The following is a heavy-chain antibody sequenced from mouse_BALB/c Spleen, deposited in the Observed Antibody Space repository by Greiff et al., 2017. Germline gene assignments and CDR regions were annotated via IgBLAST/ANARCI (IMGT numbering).Heavy chain of an antibody. CDR3: ARGDGYHAMDY. J-gene: IGHJ4*01. CDR1: GYSITSDYA. V-gene: IGHV3-2*02. D-gene: IGHD2-3*01. CDR2: ISYSGST. Sequence: DVQLQESGPGLVKPSQSLSLTCTVTGYSITSDYAWNWIRQFPGNKLEWMGYISYSGSTSYNPSLKSRISITRDTSKNQFFLQLNSVTTEDTATYYCARGDGYHAMDYWGQGTSVTVSS.